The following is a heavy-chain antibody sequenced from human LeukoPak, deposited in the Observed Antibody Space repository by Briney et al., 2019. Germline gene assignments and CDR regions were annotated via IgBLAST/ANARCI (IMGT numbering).Heavy chain of an antibody. J-gene: IGHJ5*02. Sequence: GGSLRLYCAASGFTFSSYGMHWVRQAPGKGLEWVAVISYDGSNKYYADSVKGRFTISRDNSKNTLYLQMNSLRAEDTAVYYCAKSWPYSSGWGGFDPWGQGTLVTVSS. D-gene: IGHD6-19*01. V-gene: IGHV3-30*18. CDR3: AKSWPYSSGWGGFDP. CDR1: GFTFSSYG. CDR2: ISYDGSNK.